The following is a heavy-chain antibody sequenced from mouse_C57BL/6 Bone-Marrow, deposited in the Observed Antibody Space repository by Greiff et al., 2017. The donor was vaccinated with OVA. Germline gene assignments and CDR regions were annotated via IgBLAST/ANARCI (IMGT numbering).Heavy chain of an antibody. CDR2: ISNLAYSI. Sequence: VQLKESGGGLVQPGGSLKLSCAASGFTFSDYGMAWVRQAPRKGPEWVAFISNLAYSIYYADTVTGRFTISRENAKNPLYLEPRSLGAEDAAMYCCAGLSNLRYFDVWGTGTTVTVSS. CDR1: GFTFSDYG. D-gene: IGHD6-1*01. CDR3: AGLSNLRYFDV. J-gene: IGHJ1*03. V-gene: IGHV5-15*01.